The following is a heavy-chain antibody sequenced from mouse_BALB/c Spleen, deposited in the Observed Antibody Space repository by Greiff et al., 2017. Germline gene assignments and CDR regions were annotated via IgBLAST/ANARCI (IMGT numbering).Heavy chain of an antibody. D-gene: IGHD2-4*01. V-gene: IGHV2-2*02. CDR2: IWSGGST. CDR1: GFSLTSYG. CDR3: ARNRRSTMITGGAMDY. Sequence: QVQLQQSGPGLVQPSQSLPITCTVSGFSLTSYGVHWVRQSPGKGLEWLGVIWSGGSTDYNAAFISRLSISKDNSKSQVFFKMNSLQANDTAIYYCARNRRSTMITGGAMDYWGQGTSVTVSS. J-gene: IGHJ4*01.